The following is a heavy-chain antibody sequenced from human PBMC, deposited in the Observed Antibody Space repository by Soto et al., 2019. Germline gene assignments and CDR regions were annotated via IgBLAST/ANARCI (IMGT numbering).Heavy chain of an antibody. CDR3: ARLPSRHLVDY. Sequence: SETLSLTCAVSGGSISSNNWWSWVRQPPGKGLEWIGSMFYGVSTYYNPSLKSRVTVSVDTSKNQFSLNLRSVTAADTAVYYCARLPSRHLVDYWGQGTLVTVSS. CDR2: MFYGVST. D-gene: IGHD3-3*02. J-gene: IGHJ4*02. V-gene: IGHV4-39*01. CDR1: GGSISSNNW.